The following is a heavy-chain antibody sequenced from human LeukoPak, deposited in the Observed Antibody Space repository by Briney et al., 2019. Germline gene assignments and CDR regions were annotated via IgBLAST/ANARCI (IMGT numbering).Heavy chain of an antibody. CDR2: INPNSGGT. CDR3: YSGIAVAGTAYYYYYMDV. D-gene: IGHD6-19*01. V-gene: IGHV1-2*02. CDR1: GYTFTGYY. J-gene: IGHJ6*03. Sequence: ASVKVSCKASGYTFTGYYMHWVRQAPGRGLEWMGWINPNSGGTNYAQKFQGRVTMTRDTSISTAYMELSRLRSDDTAVYYCYSGIAVAGTAYYYYYMDVWGKGTTVTVSS.